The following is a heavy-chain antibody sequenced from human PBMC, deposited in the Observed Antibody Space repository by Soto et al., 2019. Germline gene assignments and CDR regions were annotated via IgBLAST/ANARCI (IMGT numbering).Heavy chain of an antibody. CDR2: ITWNSGSI. J-gene: IGHJ4*01. V-gene: IGHV3-9*01. Sequence: GGSLRLSCAASGFTFHDYAMHWVRQGQGKGLEWVSGITWNSGSIDYADSVKGRFTISRDNAKNSLYLQMNSLRPEDTALYYCAKDIREYSSGWTYFDYWGHGTLVTSP. CDR1: GFTFHDYA. D-gene: IGHD6-19*01. CDR3: AKDIREYSSGWTYFDY.